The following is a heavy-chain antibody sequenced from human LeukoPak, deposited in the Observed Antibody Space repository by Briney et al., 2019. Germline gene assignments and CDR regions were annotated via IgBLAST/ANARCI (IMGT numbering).Heavy chain of an antibody. Sequence: GASVKVSCKASGYTFTSYYMHWVRQAPGQGLEWMGIINPSGGSTSYAQKFQGRVTMTRDTSISTAYMELSRLRSDDTAVYYCARDRSRTSGWFAFDIWGQGTMVTVSS. V-gene: IGHV1-46*01. CDR2: INPSGGST. D-gene: IGHD6-19*01. CDR3: ARDRSRTSGWFAFDI. CDR1: GYTFTSYY. J-gene: IGHJ3*02.